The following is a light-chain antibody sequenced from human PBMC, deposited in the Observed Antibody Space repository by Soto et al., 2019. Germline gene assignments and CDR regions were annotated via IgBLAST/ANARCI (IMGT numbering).Light chain of an antibody. CDR1: QGISSF. J-gene: IGKJ3*01. V-gene: IGKV1-9*01. CDR2: GAS. CDR3: QQLNSFPIP. Sequence: IQLTQSPSSLSASVGDRVTITYRASQGISSFLAWYQQKPGKAPKLLIYGASTLQSGVPSRFSGSGSGTDFTLTIGSLQPEDFATYYCQQLNSFPIPFGPWTKVDIK.